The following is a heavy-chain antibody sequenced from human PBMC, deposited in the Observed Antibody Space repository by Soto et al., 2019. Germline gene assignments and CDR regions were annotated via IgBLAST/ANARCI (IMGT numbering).Heavy chain of an antibody. D-gene: IGHD2-2*02. CDR1: GGSISSINW. CDR2: VYHTGTT. V-gene: IGHV4-4*02. CDR3: ARSSGFCAISSLDT. J-gene: IGHJ5*01. Sequence: SETLTLTCDVSGGSISSINWWIWVRQPPGKGLQWIGEVYHTGTTNSNPSLKSRVTISVDKSQNHFSLNLTSVTAADTAVYYCARSSGFCAISSLDTWGQGAVGTVSS.